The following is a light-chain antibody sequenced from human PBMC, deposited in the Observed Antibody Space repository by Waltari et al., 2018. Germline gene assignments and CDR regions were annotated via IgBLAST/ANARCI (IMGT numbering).Light chain of an antibody. J-gene: IGLJ7*01. V-gene: IGLV1-40*01. CDR2: VNS. CDR3: QSYDSSLSGSAV. CDR1: SSHIGAGYD. Sequence: QSVLTQPPSVSGAPGQRVTISCTGSSSHIGAGYDVPWYQQLPGPAPKLLIYVNSNRPSGVPDRFSGSKSGTSASLAITGLQAEDEADYYCQSYDSSLSGSAVFGGGTQLTVL.